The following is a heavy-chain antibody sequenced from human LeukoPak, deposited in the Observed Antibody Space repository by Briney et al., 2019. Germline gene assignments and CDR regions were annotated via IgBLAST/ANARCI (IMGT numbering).Heavy chain of an antibody. J-gene: IGHJ3*02. CDR3: ARGQGLNRVWDAFDI. CDR1: IVSIKNYY. Sequence: SETLSLTCSFSIVSIKNYYWNWIRQSPGKGLQWIGYIYYTGSTDYNFSLKSRVTISLDTSENQFSLRLNSVTAADSAVYFCARGQGLNRVWDAFDIWGQGTMVTVSS. V-gene: IGHV4-59*01. CDR2: IYYTGST. D-gene: IGHD3-16*01.